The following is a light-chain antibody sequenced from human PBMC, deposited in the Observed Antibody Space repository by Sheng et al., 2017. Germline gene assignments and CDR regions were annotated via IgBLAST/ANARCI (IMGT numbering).Light chain of an antibody. CDR1: SGHSGYI. CDR2: LEGSRTY. Sequence: QLVLTQSSSASASLGSSVKLTCTLSSGHSGYIIAWHQQQPGKAPRYLMSLEGSRTYNKGSGVPDRFSGSSSGDDRYLTISYLQSEDEADYYCETWDYNTRVFGEGTKLTVL. V-gene: IGLV4-60*03. J-gene: IGLJ3*02. CDR3: ETWDYNTRV.